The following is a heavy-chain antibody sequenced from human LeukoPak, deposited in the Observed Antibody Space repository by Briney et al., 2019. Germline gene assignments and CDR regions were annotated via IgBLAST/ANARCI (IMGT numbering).Heavy chain of an antibody. CDR2: IYTSGST. V-gene: IGHV4-59*10. CDR1: GGSFSGYY. D-gene: IGHD2-15*01. Sequence: RPSETLSLTCAVYGGSFSGYYWSWIRQPAGKGLEWIGRIYTSGSTNYNPSLKSRVTISVDTSKNQFSLKLSSVTAADTAVYYCARGIVVVAQLGFYFYYMDVWGKGTTVTISS. CDR3: ARGIVVVAQLGFYFYYMDV. J-gene: IGHJ6*03.